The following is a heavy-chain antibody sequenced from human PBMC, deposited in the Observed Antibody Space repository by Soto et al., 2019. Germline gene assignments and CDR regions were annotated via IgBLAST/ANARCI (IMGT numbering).Heavy chain of an antibody. CDR1: GFSFSNYA. CDR3: AKAVQTPHYDSSDSTDLLSDC. CDR2: ISYDGATE. V-gene: IGHV3-30*18. J-gene: IGHJ4*02. Sequence: GGSLRLSCAASGFSFSNYAMHWVRQAPGRGLEWVAVISYDGATEYYADSMKGRFTISRDNSKNTLYLQMNSLRAEDTAVYFCAKAVQTPHYDSSDSTDLLSDCCGQGTLVTVSS. D-gene: IGHD3-22*01.